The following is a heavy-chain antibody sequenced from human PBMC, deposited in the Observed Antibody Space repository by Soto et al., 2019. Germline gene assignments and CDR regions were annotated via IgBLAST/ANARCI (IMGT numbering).Heavy chain of an antibody. D-gene: IGHD3-3*01. V-gene: IGHV3-30*18. CDR2: ISYDGSNK. CDR3: AKSIQYYDFWSGYSHRDWYFDL. CDR1: GFTFSSYG. J-gene: IGHJ2*01. Sequence: QVQLVESGGGVVQPGRSLRLSCAASGFTFSSYGMHWVRQAPGTGLEWVAVISYDGSNKYYADSVKGRFTISRDNSKNTLYLQMNSLRAEDTAVYYCAKSIQYYDFWSGYSHRDWYFDLWGRGTLVTVSS.